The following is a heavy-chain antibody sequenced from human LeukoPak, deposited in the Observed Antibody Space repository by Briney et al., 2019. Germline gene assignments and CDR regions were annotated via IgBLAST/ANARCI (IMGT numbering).Heavy chain of an antibody. CDR1: GDIFTGSF. Sequence: GASVKVSCKASGDIFTGSFIHWVRQAPGQGLEWMGWINSNTGGTKFAQKFQGRVTMTRDTSINTAYMELSSLRSDDTAVYYCAXADPXXYWGXXT. CDR2: INSNTGGT. D-gene: IGHD6-25*01. J-gene: IGHJ4*02. CDR3: AXADPXXY. V-gene: IGHV1-2*02.